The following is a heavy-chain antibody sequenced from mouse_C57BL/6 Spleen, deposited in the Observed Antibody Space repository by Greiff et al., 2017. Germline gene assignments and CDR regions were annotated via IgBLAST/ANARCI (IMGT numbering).Heavy chain of an antibody. V-gene: IGHV1-50*01. CDR2: IDPSDSYT. D-gene: IGHD2-2*01. CDR1: GYTLTSYW. CDR3: ARPGDGYGTRGAMDY. J-gene: IGHJ4*01. Sequence: VQLQQPGAELVKPGASVKLSCKASGYTLTSYWMQWVKQRPGQGLEWIGEIDPSDSYTNYNQKFKGKATLTVDTSSSTAYMQLSSLTYEDSAVXYCARPGDGYGTRGAMDYWGQGTSVTVSS.